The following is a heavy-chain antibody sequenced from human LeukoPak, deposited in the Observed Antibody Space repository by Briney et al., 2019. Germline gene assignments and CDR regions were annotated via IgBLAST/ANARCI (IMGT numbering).Heavy chain of an antibody. Sequence: SETLSLTCTVSGGSITRSGYYWSWIRQHPGKGPEWIGCMYYNGDTNYSPSLKSRLTISFDTSKNQLSLSLTSVTAADTAVYFCARRSDSGSDDGEDYFDYWGQGTLVTVSS. CDR2: MYYNGDT. CDR1: GGSITRSGYY. J-gene: IGHJ4*02. CDR3: ARRSDSGSDDGEDYFDY. D-gene: IGHD1-26*01. V-gene: IGHV4-31*03.